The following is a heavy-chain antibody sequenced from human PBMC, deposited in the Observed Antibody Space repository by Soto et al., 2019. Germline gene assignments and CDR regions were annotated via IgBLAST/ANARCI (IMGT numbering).Heavy chain of an antibody. Sequence: GSLRLSCVASGFTFSSYGIHWVPQAPGKGLEWVGVISSDGETKYYADSVKGRFTISRDNSKNTLYLQMDSLRPEDTAVYYCSKEVAVAGDCDYRAHRSLVPVSS. CDR3: SKEVAVAGDCDY. CDR1: GFTFSSYG. V-gene: IGHV3-30*18. D-gene: IGHD6-19*01. CDR2: ISSDGETK. J-gene: IGHJ4*01.